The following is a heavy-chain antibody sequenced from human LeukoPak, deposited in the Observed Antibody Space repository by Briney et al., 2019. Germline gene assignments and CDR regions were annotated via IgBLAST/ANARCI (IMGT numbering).Heavy chain of an antibody. Sequence: PRGSLRLSCAASGFTFSSYGMHWVRQAPGKGLEWVAVIWYDGSNKYYADSVKGRFTISRDNSKNTLYLQMNSLRAEDTAVYYCAKLQGDVLRFLEWSSDAFDIWGQGTMVTVSS. CDR1: GFTFSSYG. CDR3: AKLQGDVLRFLEWSSDAFDI. J-gene: IGHJ3*02. V-gene: IGHV3-33*06. CDR2: IWYDGSNK. D-gene: IGHD3-3*01.